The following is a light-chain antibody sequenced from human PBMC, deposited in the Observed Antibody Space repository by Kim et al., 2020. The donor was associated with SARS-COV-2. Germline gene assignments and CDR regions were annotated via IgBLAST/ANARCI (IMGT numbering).Light chain of an antibody. V-gene: IGKV1-17*03. CDR1: TGISTY. J-gene: IGKJ1*01. CDR3: LEHHTFPWT. Sequence: DFQMAQSPSVISASVGDRVTITCRATTGISTYLLWLQQKPGKAPERLIFDASTLHSGVPSRFSGSGSGTEFTLTISSLQPEDFATYYCLEHHTFPWTFGQGTKVDIK. CDR2: DAS.